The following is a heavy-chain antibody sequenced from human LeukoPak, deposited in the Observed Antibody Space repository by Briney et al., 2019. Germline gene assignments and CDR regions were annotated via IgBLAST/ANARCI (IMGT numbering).Heavy chain of an antibody. J-gene: IGHJ6*02. CDR2: TRNKANSYTT. V-gene: IGHV3-72*01. CDR3: ARVPVITNGPYGMDV. D-gene: IGHD3-16*01. CDR1: GFTFSAHY. Sequence: GGSLRLSCAASGFTFSAHYMDWVRQAPGKGLEWVGRTRNKANSYTTEYAASVKGRFTISRDDSRNSLFLQMNSLKTEDTAVYYCARVPVITNGPYGMDVWGQGTTVTVSS.